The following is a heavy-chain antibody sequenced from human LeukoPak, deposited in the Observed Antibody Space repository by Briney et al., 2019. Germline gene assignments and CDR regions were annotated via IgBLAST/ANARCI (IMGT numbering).Heavy chain of an antibody. D-gene: IGHD1-26*01. J-gene: IGHJ4*02. Sequence: KTSETLSLTCGVSGGSIDSTNYWSWVRQAPGRGLEWIGEINHSGSTNYNPSLKSRVTISVDTSKNQFSLKLSSVTAADTAVYYCANALPELPTAYWGQGTLVTVSS. CDR3: ANALPELPTAY. CDR1: GGSIDSTNY. CDR2: INHSGST. V-gene: IGHV4-4*02.